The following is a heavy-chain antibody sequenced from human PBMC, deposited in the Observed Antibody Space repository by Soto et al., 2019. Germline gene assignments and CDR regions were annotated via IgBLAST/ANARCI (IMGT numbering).Heavy chain of an antibody. CDR3: GRGEGGYRSVILAY. CDR1: GFSVITNY. J-gene: IGHJ4*02. CDR2: IYSGGTT. V-gene: IGHV3-53*01. D-gene: IGHD5-18*01. Sequence: GGSLRLSCAASGFSVITNYMSWVRQAPGKGLEWVSVIYSGGTTDYADSVKGRFTISTDISTNTLFLQMDSLRAEDTALYYCGRGEGGYRSVILAYWGQGTLVTVSS.